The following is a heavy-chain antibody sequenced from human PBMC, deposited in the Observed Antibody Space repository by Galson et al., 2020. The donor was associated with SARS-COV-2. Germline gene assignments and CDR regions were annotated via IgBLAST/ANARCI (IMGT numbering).Heavy chain of an antibody. CDR3: AREDF. Sequence: PGKGLEWLASISHSGSTYYNPSLKSRVTISADTSKNQFSLELRSVTAADTAMYYCAREDFWGQGILVTVSS. J-gene: IGHJ4*02. V-gene: IGHV4-38-2*02. CDR2: ISHSGST.